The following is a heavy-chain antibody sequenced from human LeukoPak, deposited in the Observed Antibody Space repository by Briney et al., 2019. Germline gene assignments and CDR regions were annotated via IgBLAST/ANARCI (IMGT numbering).Heavy chain of an antibody. V-gene: IGHV4-34*01. Sequence: SETLSLTCAVYGGSFSGYYWSWVRQTPGKGVEGIGEIYHSGRTNYNPSITSGGSISVEKTKKKYSLRRKSVAAADTAMYYCARKQHLEPSSYYYYYMDVWGKGTTVTVS. CDR1: GGSFSGYY. J-gene: IGHJ6*03. D-gene: IGHD6-13*01. CDR2: IYHSGRT. CDR3: ARKQHLEPSSYYYYYMDV.